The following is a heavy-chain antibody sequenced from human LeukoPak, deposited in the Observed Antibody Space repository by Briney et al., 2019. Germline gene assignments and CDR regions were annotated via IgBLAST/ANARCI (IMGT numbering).Heavy chain of an antibody. CDR2: IRSKDYGGTT. V-gene: IGHV3-49*03. J-gene: IGHJ4*02. CDR3: TREWELPGSDFDY. D-gene: IGHD1-26*01. Sequence: GGSLRLSCTASGFTFGDYTMNWFRQAPGKGLEWVDFIRSKDYGGTTEYAASVKDRFSISRDDSKCIAYLQMNSLKTEDTAVYYCTREWELPGSDFDYWGQGTLVTVSS. CDR1: GFTFGDYT.